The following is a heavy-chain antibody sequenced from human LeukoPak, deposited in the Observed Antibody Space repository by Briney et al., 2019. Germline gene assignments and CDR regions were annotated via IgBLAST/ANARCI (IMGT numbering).Heavy chain of an antibody. CDR1: GFTFSSYA. CDR2: ISGSGGT. J-gene: IGHJ5*01. V-gene: IGHV3-23*01. D-gene: IGHD1-1*01. Sequence: PGGSLRLSCAASGFTFSSYAVSWVRQAPGRGLEWVSAISGSGGTYYIPSVKGRFIVSRDNSRNTLYLQLNSLRAEDTAIYYCAREDFRDHTTGFDSWGQGPLVTVSS. CDR3: AREDFRDHTTGFDS.